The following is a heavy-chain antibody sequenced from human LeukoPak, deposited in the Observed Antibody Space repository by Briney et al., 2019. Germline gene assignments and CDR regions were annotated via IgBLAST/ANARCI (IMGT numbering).Heavy chain of an antibody. Sequence: ASVKGSSKASGYTFTGYYMHWVRQAPGQGLEWMGWINPSSGVTEYAQNFQGRVTMTRDTSTSTAYMEVTSLRSDDTAVYYCARDSYEDYYFDHCGQGTLVTVSS. D-gene: IGHD5-12*01. CDR1: GYTFTGYY. CDR2: INPSSGVT. J-gene: IGHJ4*02. V-gene: IGHV1-2*02. CDR3: ARDSYEDYYFDH.